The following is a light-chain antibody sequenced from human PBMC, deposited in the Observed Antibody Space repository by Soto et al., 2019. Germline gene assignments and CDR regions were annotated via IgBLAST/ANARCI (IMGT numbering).Light chain of an antibody. CDR1: QFISNW. J-gene: IGKJ1*01. CDR3: QQANSFPQT. CDR2: AAS. Sequence: DIQVTQSPSYVSASVGDTVTITCRASQFISNWLAWYQQKPGNAPKLLIYAASSLESGVPSRFSGSGFGTDFTLTISSPQPEDFASYYCQQANSFPQTFGQGTKVELK. V-gene: IGKV1-12*01.